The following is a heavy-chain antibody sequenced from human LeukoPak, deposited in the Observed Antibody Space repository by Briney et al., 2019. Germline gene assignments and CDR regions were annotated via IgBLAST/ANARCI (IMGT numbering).Heavy chain of an antibody. V-gene: IGHV1-18*04. CDR2: ISAYNGNT. CDR1: GYTFTDFY. Sequence: ASVKVSCKASGYTFTDFYIHWVRQAPGQGLEWMGWISAYNGNTNYAQKLQGRVTMTTDTSTSTAYMELRSLRSDDTAVYYCARVPVPKDDAFDIWGQGTMVTVSS. CDR3: ARVPVPKDDAFDI. J-gene: IGHJ3*02.